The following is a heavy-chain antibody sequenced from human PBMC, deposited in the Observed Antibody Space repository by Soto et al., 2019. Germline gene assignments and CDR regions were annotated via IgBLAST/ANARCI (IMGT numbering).Heavy chain of an antibody. D-gene: IGHD3-22*01. CDR3: ARTYASGGTLNWFDP. J-gene: IGHJ5*02. V-gene: IGHV4-4*07. CDR2: IYSSGST. CDR1: GGSISSYY. Sequence: SETLSLTCTVSGGSISSYYWNWIRQPAGKGLEWLGRIYSSGSTNYNPSLKSRVTMSVDTSKNQFSLNLSSVTAADTAVYYCARTYASGGTLNWFDPWGQGTLVTVSS.